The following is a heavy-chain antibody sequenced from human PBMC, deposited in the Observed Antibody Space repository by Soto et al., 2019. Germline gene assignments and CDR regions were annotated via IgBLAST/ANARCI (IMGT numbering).Heavy chain of an antibody. CDR1: GFTFSSYA. CDR2: ISYDGSNK. D-gene: IGHD2-2*02. CDR3: ARELVGYCSSTSCYTLGFYYYYGMDV. Sequence: QVQLVESGGGVVQPGRSLRLSCAASGFTFSSYAMHWVRQAPGKGLEWVAVISYDGSNKYYADSVKGRFTISRDNSKNTLYLQMNSLRAEDTAVYYCARELVGYCSSTSCYTLGFYYYYGMDVW. J-gene: IGHJ6*01. V-gene: IGHV3-30-3*01.